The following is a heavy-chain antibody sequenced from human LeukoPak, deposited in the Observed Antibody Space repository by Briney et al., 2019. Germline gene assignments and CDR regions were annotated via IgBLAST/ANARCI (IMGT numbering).Heavy chain of an antibody. CDR2: INPNSGGT. J-gene: IGHJ4*02. Sequence: ASVKVSCKASGYTFSSYGLSWVRQAPGQGLEWMGWINPNSGGTNYVQKFQGRVTMTRDTSISTAYMELSRLRSDDTAVYYCARDRGIADYWGQGTLVTVSS. CDR1: GYTFSSYG. V-gene: IGHV1-2*02. CDR3: ARDRGIADY. D-gene: IGHD6-13*01.